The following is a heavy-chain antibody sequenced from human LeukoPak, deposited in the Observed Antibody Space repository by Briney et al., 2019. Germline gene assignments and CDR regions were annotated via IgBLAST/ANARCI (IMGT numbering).Heavy chain of an antibody. CDR1: GYTFTGYY. J-gene: IGHJ4*02. V-gene: IGHV1-18*04. Sequence: ASVKVSCKASGYTFTGYYMHWVRQAPGQGLEWMGWISAYNGNTNYAQKLQGRVTMTTDTSTSTAYMELRSLRSDDTAVYYCARVLGDHFDYWGQGTLVSVSS. CDR2: ISAYNGNT. CDR3: ARVLGDHFDY.